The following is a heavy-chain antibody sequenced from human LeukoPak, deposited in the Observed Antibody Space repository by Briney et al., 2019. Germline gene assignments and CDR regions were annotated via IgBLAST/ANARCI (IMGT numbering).Heavy chain of an antibody. CDR1: SGSISSSNW. D-gene: IGHD1-1*01. CDR2: IYHSGST. CDR3: VRGHTTATYYFDY. J-gene: IGHJ4*02. Sequence: PSETLSLTCAVSSGSISSSNWWSWVRQPPGKGLEWIGEIYHSGSTNYNPSLKSRVTISVDKSKNQFSLKLSSVTAADTAVYYCVRGHTTATYYFDYWGQGTLVTVSS. V-gene: IGHV4-4*02.